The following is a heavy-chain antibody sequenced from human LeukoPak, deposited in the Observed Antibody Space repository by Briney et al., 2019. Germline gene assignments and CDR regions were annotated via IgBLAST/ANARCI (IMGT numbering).Heavy chain of an antibody. CDR3: ARDYYDSSGYYIVAYNWFDP. CDR1: GGTFSSYA. D-gene: IGHD3-22*01. Sequence: ASVKVSCKASGGTFSSYAISWVRQAPGQGLEWMGGIIPIFGTANYAQKFQGRVTITADESTSTAYMELSSLRSEDTAVYYCARDYYDSSGYYIVAYNWFDPWGQGTLVTVSS. J-gene: IGHJ5*02. CDR2: IIPIFGTA. V-gene: IGHV1-69*13.